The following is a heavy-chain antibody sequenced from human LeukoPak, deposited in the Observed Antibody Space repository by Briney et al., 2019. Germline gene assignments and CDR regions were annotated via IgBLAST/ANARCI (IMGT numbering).Heavy chain of an antibody. V-gene: IGHV4-34*01. CDR3: ARVEAAAGINY. CDR2: INHSGST. D-gene: IGHD6-13*01. Sequence: SETLSLTCAVYGVSFSGYYWSWIRQPPGKGLEWIGEINHSGSTNYNPSLKSRVTISVDTSKNQFSLKLSSVTAADTAVYYCARVEAAAGINYWGQGTLVTVSS. CDR1: GVSFSGYY. J-gene: IGHJ4*02.